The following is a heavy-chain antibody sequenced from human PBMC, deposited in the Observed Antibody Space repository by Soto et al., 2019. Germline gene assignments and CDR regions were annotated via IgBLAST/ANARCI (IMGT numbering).Heavy chain of an antibody. CDR1: GFSLSNVRMG. CDR2: IFSNDEK. V-gene: IGHV2-26*01. Sequence: QVTLKESGPALVKPTETLTLTCTVSGFSLSNVRMGVSWIRQPPGKALEWLAHIFSNDEKSYSTSLKSRLTLSKDTSKSQVVLTMTNMDPVDTATYYCTRYVGATSPFDYWGQGTLVIVSS. J-gene: IGHJ4*02. D-gene: IGHD1-26*01. CDR3: TRYVGATSPFDY.